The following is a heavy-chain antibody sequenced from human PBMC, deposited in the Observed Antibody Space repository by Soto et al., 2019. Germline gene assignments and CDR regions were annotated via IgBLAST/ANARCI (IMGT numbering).Heavy chain of an antibody. CDR2: ISAYNGNT. V-gene: IGHV1-18*01. Sequence: QVQLVQSGAEVKKPGASVKVSCKASGYTFTSYGISWVRQAPGQGLEGMGWISAYNGNTNYAQKLQGRVTMTTDTATSPAYMERRSLRSDDSAVYYCARVRAANWFDPWGQGTLVTVSS. CDR1: GYTFTSYG. J-gene: IGHJ5*02. D-gene: IGHD6-13*01. CDR3: ARVRAANWFDP.